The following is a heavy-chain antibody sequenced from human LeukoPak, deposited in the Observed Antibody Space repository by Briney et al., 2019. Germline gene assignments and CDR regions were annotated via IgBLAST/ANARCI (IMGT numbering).Heavy chain of an antibody. CDR1: GGSFSGYY. CDR2: INHSGST. J-gene: IGHJ3*02. V-gene: IGHV4-34*01. D-gene: IGHD5-18*01. CDR3: ARRLTQLWLRYDAFDI. Sequence: PSETLSLTCAVYGGSFSGYYWSWIRQPPGKGLEWIGEINHSGSTNYNPSLKSRVTISVDTSKNQFSLKLSSVTAADTAVYYSARRLTQLWLRYDAFDIWGQGTMVTVSS.